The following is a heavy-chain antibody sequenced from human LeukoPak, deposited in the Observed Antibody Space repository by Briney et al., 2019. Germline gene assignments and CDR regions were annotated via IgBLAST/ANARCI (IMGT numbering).Heavy chain of an antibody. D-gene: IGHD4-23*01. Sequence: SETLSLTCTVSGGSISSYYWSWIRQPPGKGLEWIGYIYYSGSTNYNPSLKSRVTISVDTSKNQFSLKLSSVTAADTAVYYCARQGYGGEFDYWGQGTLVTVSS. CDR1: GGSISSYY. J-gene: IGHJ4*02. CDR2: IYYSGST. V-gene: IGHV4-59*08. CDR3: ARQGYGGEFDY.